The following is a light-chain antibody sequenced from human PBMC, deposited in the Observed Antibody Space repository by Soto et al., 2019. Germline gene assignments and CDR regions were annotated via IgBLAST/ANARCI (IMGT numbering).Light chain of an antibody. CDR3: LQDYNYPRT. J-gene: IGKJ1*01. CDR2: DAS. CDR1: QTISSW. V-gene: IGKV1-5*01. Sequence: DIQMTQSPSTLSGSVGDRVTITCRASQTISSWLAWYQQKPGKAPKLLIYDASSLESGVPSRFSGSGSGTEFTLTISSLQPEDFATYYCLQDYNYPRTFGQGTKVDIK.